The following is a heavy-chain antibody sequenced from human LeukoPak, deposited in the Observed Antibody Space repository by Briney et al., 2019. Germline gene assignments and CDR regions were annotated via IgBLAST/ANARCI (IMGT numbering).Heavy chain of an antibody. J-gene: IGHJ4*02. CDR2: IYPGYSDT. CDR1: GYSFTNYW. D-gene: IGHD6-13*01. V-gene: IGHV5-51*03. CDR3: AKIHSSSSYGNFDY. Sequence: PGESLKISCKGSGYSFTNYWIGWVRQMPGKGLEWMGIIYPGYSDTRYSPSFQGQVTISADKSISTAYLQWSSLKASDTAMYYCAKIHSSSSYGNFDYWGQGTLVTVSS.